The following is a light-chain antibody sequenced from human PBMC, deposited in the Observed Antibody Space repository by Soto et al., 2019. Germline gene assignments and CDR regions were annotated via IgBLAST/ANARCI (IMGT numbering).Light chain of an antibody. J-gene: IGKJ5*01. CDR3: QQYENLPT. V-gene: IGKV1-5*01. Sequence: DIQMTQSPSTLSATAGDRVTITCRASQSISSWLAWYQHKPGKGPKLLIYDASNLDSGVPSRFSGSGSGTEFSLTISNLQPDDCATYYCQQYENLPTFGQGTRLEIK. CDR2: DAS. CDR1: QSISSW.